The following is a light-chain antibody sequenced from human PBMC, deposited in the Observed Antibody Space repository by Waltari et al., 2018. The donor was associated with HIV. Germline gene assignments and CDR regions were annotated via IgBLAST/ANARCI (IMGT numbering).Light chain of an antibody. Sequence: DIQMTQSPSTLSASVGDRVTITCRASQSISSWVAWYQQKPGKAPNLLIYKASSLESGVPSRFSDSGSGTEFILTISSLQPDDFATYYCQQYNSYWTFGQGTKVEIK. CDR2: KAS. CDR3: QQYNSYWT. CDR1: QSISSW. V-gene: IGKV1-5*03. J-gene: IGKJ1*01.